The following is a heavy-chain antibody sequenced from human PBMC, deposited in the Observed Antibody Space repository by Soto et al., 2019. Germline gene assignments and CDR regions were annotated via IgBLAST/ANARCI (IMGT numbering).Heavy chain of an antibody. CDR3: AASYGSGYRAFDY. D-gene: IGHD3-10*01. V-gene: IGHV1-69*04. Sequence: SVKVSCKASGGTFSSYAISWVRQAPGQGLERMGRVIPTVSTSNYAQKFQGRVTITADKSTNTAYMQLSSLRSEDTAIYYCAASYGSGYRAFDYWGQGALVTVS. CDR1: GGTFSSYA. CDR2: VIPTVSTS. J-gene: IGHJ4*02.